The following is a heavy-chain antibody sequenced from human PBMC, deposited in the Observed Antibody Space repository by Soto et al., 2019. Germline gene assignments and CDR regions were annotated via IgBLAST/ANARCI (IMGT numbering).Heavy chain of an antibody. CDR2: INPNSGGT. V-gene: IGHV1-2*02. CDR3: ARHNSQWPNWFDP. D-gene: IGHD2-21*01. CDR1: GYTFTGYY. J-gene: IGHJ5*02. Sequence: ASVKVSCKASGYTFTGYYMHWVRQAPGQGLEWMGWINPNSGGTNYAQKLQGRVTMTTDTSTSTAYMELRSLTSDDMAVYYCARHNSQWPNWFDPWGQGTLVTVSS.